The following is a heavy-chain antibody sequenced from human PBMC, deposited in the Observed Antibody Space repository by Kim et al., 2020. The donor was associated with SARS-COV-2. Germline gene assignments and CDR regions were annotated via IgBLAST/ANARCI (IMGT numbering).Heavy chain of an antibody. CDR2: IRSKANSYAT. D-gene: IGHD3-22*01. CDR3: TRPSSYYYDSSGYSFDY. CDR1: GFTFSGSA. J-gene: IGHJ4*02. V-gene: IGHV3-73*01. Sequence: GGSLRLSCAASGFTFSGSAMHWVRQASGKGLEWVGRIRSKANSYATAYAASVKGRFTISRDDSKNTAYLQMNSLKTEDTAVYYCTRPSSYYYDSSGYSFDYWGQGTLVTVSS.